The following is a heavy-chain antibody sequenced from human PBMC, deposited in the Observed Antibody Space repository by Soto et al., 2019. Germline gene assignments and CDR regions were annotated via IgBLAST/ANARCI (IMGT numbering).Heavy chain of an antibody. CDR3: ARENAGYCSGGSCYPGGWFDP. CDR2: IIPIFGTA. V-gene: IGHV1-69*01. Sequence: QVQLVQSGAEVKKPGSSVKVSCKASGGTFSSYAISWVRQAPGQGLEWMRGIIPIFGTANYAQKFQGRVTITADESTSTAYMELSSLRSEDTAVYYCARENAGYCSGGSCYPGGWFDPWGQGTLVTVSS. J-gene: IGHJ5*02. CDR1: GGTFSSYA. D-gene: IGHD2-15*01.